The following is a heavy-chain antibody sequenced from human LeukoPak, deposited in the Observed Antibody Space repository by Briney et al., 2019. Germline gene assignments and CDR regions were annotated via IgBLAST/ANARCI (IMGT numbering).Heavy chain of an antibody. J-gene: IGHJ4*02. CDR1: AGSFSGYY. CDR3: ARGRSLWFGELSGRFGY. CDR2: INHSGST. Sequence: SETLSLTCAVYAGSFSGYYWSWIRQPPGKGLEWIGEINHSGSTNYNPSLKSRVTISVDTSKNQFSLKLSSVTAADTAVYYCARGRSLWFGELSGRFGYWGQGTLVTVSS. D-gene: IGHD3-10*01. V-gene: IGHV4-34*01.